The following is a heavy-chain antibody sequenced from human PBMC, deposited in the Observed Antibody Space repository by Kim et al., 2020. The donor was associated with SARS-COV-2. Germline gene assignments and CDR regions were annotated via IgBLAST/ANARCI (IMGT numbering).Heavy chain of an antibody. V-gene: IGHV1-8*01. Sequence: ASVKVSCKASGYTFTSYDINWVRQATGQGLEWMGWMNPNSGNTGYAQKFQGRVTMTRNTSISTAYMELSSRRSEDTAVYYCAIVIVVVPAANYNPRDRYWGQGTLVTVSS. D-gene: IGHD2-2*01. J-gene: IGHJ4*02. CDR3: AIVIVVVPAANYNPRDRY. CDR1: GYTFTSYD. CDR2: MNPNSGNT.